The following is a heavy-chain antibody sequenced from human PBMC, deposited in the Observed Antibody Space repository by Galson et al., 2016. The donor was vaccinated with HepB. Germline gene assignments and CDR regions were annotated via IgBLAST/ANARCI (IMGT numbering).Heavy chain of an antibody. D-gene: IGHD3-22*01. CDR2: VNPKTGGT. Sequence: SVKVSCKASGYTFTDYYIHWVRQAPGLGLEWMGRVNPKTGGTNSAQKFQGWVTMSRDTSIITAYMELSRLRSDDTAVYYCARSSGSYDQPFDYWGQGTLVTVSP. V-gene: IGHV1-2*04. CDR3: ARSSGSYDQPFDY. CDR1: GYTFTDYY. J-gene: IGHJ4*02.